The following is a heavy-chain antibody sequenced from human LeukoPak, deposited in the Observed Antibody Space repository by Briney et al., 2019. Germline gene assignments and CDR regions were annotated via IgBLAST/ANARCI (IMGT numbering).Heavy chain of an antibody. J-gene: IGHJ4*02. Sequence: GGSLRLSCTASGFTFSSCAMSWVRLAPGKGLQWVSSITGSGGTSYYADSVKGRFTISRDNSKNTLYLEMNSLRADDTAVYFCAKESTQVIEVYFDSWGQGTLVTVSS. V-gene: IGHV3-23*01. CDR2: ITGSGGTS. D-gene: IGHD2/OR15-2a*01. CDR3: AKESTQVIEVYFDS. CDR1: GFTFSSCA.